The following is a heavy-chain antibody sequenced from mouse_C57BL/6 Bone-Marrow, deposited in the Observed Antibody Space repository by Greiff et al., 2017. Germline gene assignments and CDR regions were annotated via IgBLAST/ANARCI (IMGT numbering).Heavy chain of an antibody. Sequence: EVMLVESGGGLVKPGGSLKLSCAASGFTFSSYAMSWVRQTPEKRLEWVATISDGGSYTYYPDNVKGRFTISRDNAKNNLYLQRSHLKSEDTAMYYCARSSYYYGSLFAYWGQGTLVTVSA. J-gene: IGHJ3*01. D-gene: IGHD1-1*01. CDR2: ISDGGSYT. V-gene: IGHV5-4*03. CDR1: GFTFSSYA. CDR3: ARSSYYYGSLFAY.